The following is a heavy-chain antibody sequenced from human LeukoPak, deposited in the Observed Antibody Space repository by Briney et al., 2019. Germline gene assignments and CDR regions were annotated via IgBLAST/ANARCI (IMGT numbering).Heavy chain of an antibody. D-gene: IGHD3-22*01. CDR1: GGSISSYY. J-gene: IGHJ5*02. CDR2: IYYRGST. V-gene: IGHV4-59*01. Sequence: SETLSLTCTVSGGSISSYYWSWIRQPPGKGLEWIGFIYYRGSTNYKPSLKSRVTISVDTSKNQFSLKLSSVTAADTAVYYCARGVHVRKYDSNENCFDPWGQGTLVTVSS. CDR3: ARGVHVRKYDSNENCFDP.